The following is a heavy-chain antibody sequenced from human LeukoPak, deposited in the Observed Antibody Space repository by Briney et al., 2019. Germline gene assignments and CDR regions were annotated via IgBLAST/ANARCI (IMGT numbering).Heavy chain of an antibody. D-gene: IGHD5-18*01. CDR3: TRFVDTAMVMTYGMDV. J-gene: IGHJ6*02. CDR2: IRSKAYGGTT. V-gene: IGHV3-49*04. CDR1: GFTFGDYA. Sequence: GGSLRLSCTASGFTFGDYAMSWVRQAPGEGLEWVGFIRSKAYGGTTEYAASVKGRFTISRDDSKSIAYLQMNSLKTEDTAVYYCTRFVDTAMVMTYGMDVWGQGTTVTVSS.